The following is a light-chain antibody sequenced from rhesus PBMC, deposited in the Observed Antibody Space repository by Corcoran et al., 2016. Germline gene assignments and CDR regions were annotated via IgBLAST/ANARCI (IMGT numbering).Light chain of an antibody. CDR2: YAN. Sequence: EIQLTQSPSSLSASIGDRVTISGRASQDMETYLNWYQQKPGRAPKLLIFYANRLQSGVPSRFTGSGSGTDFPLTISSQQPEDLATYYCQQCKIMYTFGQGTKVEIK. CDR3: QQCKIMYT. J-gene: IGKJ2*01. CDR1: QDMETY. V-gene: IGKV1-32*05.